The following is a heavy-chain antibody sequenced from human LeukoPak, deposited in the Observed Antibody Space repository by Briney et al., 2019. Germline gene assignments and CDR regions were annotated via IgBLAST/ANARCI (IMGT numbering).Heavy chain of an antibody. Sequence: GGSLRLSCAASGFTFSDYYMSWIRQAPGQGLEWVSYISSSGSTIYYADSVKGRFTISRDNARNSLYLQMNSLRAEDTAVYYCARDLEGIDYMDVWGKGTTVTVSS. J-gene: IGHJ6*03. CDR2: ISSSGSTI. CDR1: GFTFSDYY. D-gene: IGHD1-26*01. V-gene: IGHV3-11*01. CDR3: ARDLEGIDYMDV.